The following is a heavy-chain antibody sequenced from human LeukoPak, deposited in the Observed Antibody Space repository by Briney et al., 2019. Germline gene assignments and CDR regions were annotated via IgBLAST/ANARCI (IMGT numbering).Heavy chain of an antibody. Sequence: SETLSLTCTVSGGSISSSSYYWGWIRQPPGKGLEWIGSIYYSGSTYYNPSLKSRVTISVDTSKNQFSLKLSSETAADTAVYYCARVWLVGATRGIGLFDYWGQGTLVTVSS. V-gene: IGHV4-39*07. CDR3: ARVWLVGATRGIGLFDY. J-gene: IGHJ4*02. D-gene: IGHD1-26*01. CDR1: GGSISSSSYY. CDR2: IYYSGST.